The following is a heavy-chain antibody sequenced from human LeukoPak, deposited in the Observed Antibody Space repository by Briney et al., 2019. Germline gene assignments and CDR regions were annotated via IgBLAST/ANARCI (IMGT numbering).Heavy chain of an antibody. Sequence: GESLKISCKGSGYSFATYWIGWVRQMPGKGLEWMGIIYPGDSDTRYRPSFQGQVTISADKSISTAYLQWSGLKASDTAIYYCARAPGGGYLGRFDYWGQGTLVTVSS. J-gene: IGHJ4*02. D-gene: IGHD1-26*01. CDR2: IYPGDSDT. V-gene: IGHV5-51*01. CDR3: ARAPGGGYLGRFDY. CDR1: GYSFATYW.